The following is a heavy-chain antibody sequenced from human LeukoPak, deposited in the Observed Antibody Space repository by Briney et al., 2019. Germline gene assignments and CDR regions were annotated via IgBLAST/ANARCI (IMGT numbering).Heavy chain of an antibody. V-gene: IGHV1-69*04. CDR2: VILILGIV. D-gene: IGHD4-11*01. CDR1: GGTASSYA. J-gene: IGHJ6*03. Sequence: ASVKVSCKAPGGTASSYAITWVRQAPGQGLEWMGRVILILGIVNYAQEFQARVTITADKSTSTAYMELSNLRSEDTAVYYCAREFVRDYSPAGDYYYYMDVWGKGTTVTVSS. CDR3: AREFVRDYSPAGDYYYYMDV.